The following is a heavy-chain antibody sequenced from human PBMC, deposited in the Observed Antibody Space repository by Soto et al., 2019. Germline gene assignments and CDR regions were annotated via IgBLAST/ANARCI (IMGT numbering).Heavy chain of an antibody. Sequence: GESLKISCAASGFTFSSYDMHWVRQATGKGLEWVSAIGTAGDTYYPGSVKGRFTISRENAKNSLYLQMNSLRAGDTAVYYGARGSTGGWDREYYFDYWGQGTLVTVSS. J-gene: IGHJ4*02. V-gene: IGHV3-13*01. CDR1: GFTFSSYD. CDR2: IGTAGDT. CDR3: ARGSTGGWDREYYFDY. D-gene: IGHD7-27*01.